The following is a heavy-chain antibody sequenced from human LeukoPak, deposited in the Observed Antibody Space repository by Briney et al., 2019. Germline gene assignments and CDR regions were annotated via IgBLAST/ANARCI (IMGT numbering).Heavy chain of an antibody. CDR3: ARDRDYGDYEGGAFDI. Sequence: SETRSLACTVSGGSISSYYGSWNRQPAGNWLEWIGPIYTSRSTNYHPSLKSRVTMSVHTSKNQFSLKLSSVPAADTAVYYCARDRDYGDYEGGAFDIWGQGTMVTVSS. CDR1: GGSISSYY. D-gene: IGHD4-17*01. J-gene: IGHJ3*02. V-gene: IGHV4-4*07. CDR2: IYTSRST.